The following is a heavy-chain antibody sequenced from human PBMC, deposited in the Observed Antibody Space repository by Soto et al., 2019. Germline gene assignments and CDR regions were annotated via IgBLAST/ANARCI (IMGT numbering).Heavy chain of an antibody. J-gene: IGHJ6*02. CDR3: ARGYCSRTSCSQSEWYYYGMDV. Sequence: QVQLVESGGGLVQPGGSLRLSCAASGFTFGDYEMSWIRQAAGKGPEWVSFLSRSGNTIYYADSVKGRFTLSRDNARNSLYLQMNSLRAEDTAVYYCARGYCSRTSCSQSEWYYYGMDVWGPGTTVTVSS. D-gene: IGHD2-2*01. CDR2: LSRSGNTI. V-gene: IGHV3-11*01. CDR1: GFTFGDYE.